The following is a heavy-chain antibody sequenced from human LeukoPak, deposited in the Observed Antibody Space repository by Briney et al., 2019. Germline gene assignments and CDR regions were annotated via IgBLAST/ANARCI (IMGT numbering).Heavy chain of an antibody. CDR1: GFTFSNYW. CDR3: ARELGRYYMDV. Sequence: GGSLRLSCAASGFTFSNYWMHWVRQAPGKGLEWVANIKQDGSEKYYVDSVKGRFAISRDNAKNSLYLQMNSLRAEDTAVYYCARELGRYYMDVWGKGTTVTVSS. CDR2: IKQDGSEK. V-gene: IGHV3-7*01. J-gene: IGHJ6*03.